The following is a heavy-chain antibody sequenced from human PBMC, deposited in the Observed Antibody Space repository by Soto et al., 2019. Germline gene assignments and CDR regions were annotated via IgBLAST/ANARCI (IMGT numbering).Heavy chain of an antibody. V-gene: IGHV1-18*01. Sequence: EASVKVSCKASGYTFTSYGISWVRQAPGQGLEWMGWISAYNGNTNYAQKLQGRVTMTTDTSTSTAYMELRSLRSDDTAVYYCARDRAWIAARTDWFDPWGQGTLVTVSS. CDR2: ISAYNGNT. D-gene: IGHD6-6*01. CDR3: ARDRAWIAARTDWFDP. J-gene: IGHJ5*02. CDR1: GYTFTSYG.